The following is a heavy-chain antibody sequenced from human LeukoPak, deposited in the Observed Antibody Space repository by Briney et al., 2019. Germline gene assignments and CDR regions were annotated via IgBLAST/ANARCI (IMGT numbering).Heavy chain of an antibody. Sequence: PGASLRLSCAASGFTFSSYAMSWVRQAPGKGLEWVSAISGSGGSTYYADSVKGRFTISGDNSKNTLYLQMNSLRAEDTAVYYCAKAGRYSGYDFDYWGQGTLVTVSS. J-gene: IGHJ4*02. CDR2: ISGSGGST. CDR3: AKAGRYSGYDFDY. V-gene: IGHV3-23*01. D-gene: IGHD5-12*01. CDR1: GFTFSSYA.